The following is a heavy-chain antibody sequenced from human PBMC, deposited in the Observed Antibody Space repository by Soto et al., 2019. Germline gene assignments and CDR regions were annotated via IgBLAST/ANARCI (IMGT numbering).Heavy chain of an antibody. Sequence: QVQLVQSGAEAKKPGSSVKVSCKTSGGTFSSYAISWVRQAPGQGLEWMGGIVPLFRTTNYAQKFQGRVTITADTSKYTGYMELSGLRSGDTAVYYCARGGYSSAWSNLLNRSGLDVWGQGTTVTVSS. CDR3: ARGGYSSAWSNLLNRSGLDV. CDR1: GGTFSSYA. CDR2: IVPLFRTT. D-gene: IGHD5-12*01. V-gene: IGHV1-69*06. J-gene: IGHJ6*02.